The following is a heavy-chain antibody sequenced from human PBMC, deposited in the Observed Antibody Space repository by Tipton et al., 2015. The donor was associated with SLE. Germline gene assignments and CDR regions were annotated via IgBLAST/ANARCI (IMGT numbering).Heavy chain of an antibody. Sequence: TLSLTCAVSAYSISTCYHWGWIRQPPGKGLEWIASIHHSENTSYNPSLKSRVIISLDTSKNQFSMKLNSVTAADTAVYFCAREGGYAGSGSYGTVWGQGTTVTVSS. CDR2: IHHSENT. CDR1: AYSISTCYH. J-gene: IGHJ6*02. V-gene: IGHV4-38-2*02. CDR3: AREGGYAGSGSYGTV. D-gene: IGHD3-10*01.